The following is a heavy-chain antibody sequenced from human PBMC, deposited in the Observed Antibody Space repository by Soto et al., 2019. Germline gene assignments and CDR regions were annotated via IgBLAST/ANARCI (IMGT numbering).Heavy chain of an antibody. CDR1: GFSLSTSGVG. Sequence: QITLKESGPPLVKPTQTLTLTCTFSGFSLSTSGVGGGWLRQPPGKALEWLALLYWDDDKRYSPSLNSRLTITKDTSKNQVVLTMTNMDPVDPASYCCAHSRRPRLLDYWGQGTLVTVSS. D-gene: IGHD2-15*01. CDR2: LYWDDDK. CDR3: AHSRRPRLLDY. V-gene: IGHV2-5*02. J-gene: IGHJ4*02.